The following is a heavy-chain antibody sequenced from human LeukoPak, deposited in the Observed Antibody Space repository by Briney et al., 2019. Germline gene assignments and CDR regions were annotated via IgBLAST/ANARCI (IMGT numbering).Heavy chain of an antibody. D-gene: IGHD6-13*01. CDR3: ARGHYSSTLDY. Sequence: SETLSLTCAVYGGSFSGYYWSWIRQPPGKGLEWIGEINHSGSTNYNPSLKSRVTISVDTPKNQFSLKLSSVTAADTAVYYCARGHYSSTLDYWGQGTLVTVSS. J-gene: IGHJ4*02. CDR1: GGSFSGYY. CDR2: INHSGST. V-gene: IGHV4-34*01.